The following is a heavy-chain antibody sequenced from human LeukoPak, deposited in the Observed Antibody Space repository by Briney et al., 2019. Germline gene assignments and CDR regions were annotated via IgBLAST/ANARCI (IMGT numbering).Heavy chain of an antibody. CDR2: IHYSGSA. J-gene: IGHJ5*02. Sequence: SETLSLTCTVSGGSISSGGYYWSWIRQNPGKGLEWIGYIHYSGSAYYNPSLKSRVTISVDTSDNQFSLKLSSVTAADTAVYYCARDRWFDPWGQGTLVTVSS. V-gene: IGHV4-31*03. CDR3: ARDRWFDP. CDR1: GGSISSGGYY.